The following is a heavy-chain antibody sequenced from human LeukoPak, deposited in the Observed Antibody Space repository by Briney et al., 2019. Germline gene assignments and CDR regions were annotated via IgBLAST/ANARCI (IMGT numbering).Heavy chain of an antibody. CDR3: ARGLGRPGNWFDP. CDR1: GYTFTGYY. V-gene: IGHV1-2*02. D-gene: IGHD1-1*01. Sequence: ASVKVSCKASGYTFTGYYMHWVRQAPGQGIEWMGWINPNSGGTNYAQKFQGRVTMTRDTSISTDYMELSRLRSDDTAVYYCARGLGRPGNWFDPWGQGTLVTVSS. J-gene: IGHJ5*02. CDR2: INPNSGGT.